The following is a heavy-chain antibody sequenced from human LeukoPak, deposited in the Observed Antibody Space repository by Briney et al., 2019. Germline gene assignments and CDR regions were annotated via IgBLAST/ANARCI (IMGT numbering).Heavy chain of an antibody. V-gene: IGHV3-23*01. CDR3: AKAYDSSGYMWLY. J-gene: IGHJ4*02. D-gene: IGHD3-22*01. CDR1: GFTFSSYA. CDR2: ISGSGGST. Sequence: PGGSLRLSCAASGFTFSSYAMSWVRRAPGKGLEWISAISGSGGSTYYADSVKGRFTISRDNTKNTLYLQMNSLRAEDTAVYYCAKAYDSSGYMWLYWGQGTLVTVSS.